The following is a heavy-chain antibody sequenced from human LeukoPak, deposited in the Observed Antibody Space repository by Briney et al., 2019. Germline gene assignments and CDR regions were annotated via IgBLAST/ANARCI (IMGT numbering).Heavy chain of an antibody. Sequence: GRSLRLSCAASGFTFSSYGMHWVRQAPGKGLEWVAVIWYDGSNKYYADSVKGRFTISRDNSKNTLYLQMNSLRAEDTAVYYCASSPPYCSRTSCYLEYWGQGTLVTVTS. D-gene: IGHD2-2*01. CDR1: GFTFSSYG. CDR3: ASSPPYCSRTSCYLEY. J-gene: IGHJ4*02. CDR2: IWYDGSNK. V-gene: IGHV3-33*01.